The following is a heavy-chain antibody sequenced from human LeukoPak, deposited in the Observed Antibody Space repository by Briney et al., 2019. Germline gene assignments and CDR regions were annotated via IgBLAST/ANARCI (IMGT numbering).Heavy chain of an antibody. D-gene: IGHD3-22*01. CDR3: ARAHYYDSSGLDF. CDR2: ISSSGSTK. CDR1: GFTFSSYE. Sequence: PSGGSLRLSCAASGFTFSSYEMNWVRQAPGKGLEWVSYISSSGSTKYYADSVKGRFIISRDNAKNSLYLQMNSLRAEDTAVYYCARAHYYDSSGLDFWGQGTLVTVSS. J-gene: IGHJ4*02. V-gene: IGHV3-48*03.